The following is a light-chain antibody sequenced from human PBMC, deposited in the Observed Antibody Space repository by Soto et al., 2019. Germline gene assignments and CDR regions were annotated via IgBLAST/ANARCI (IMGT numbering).Light chain of an antibody. CDR2: EVS. CDR3: SSYTSSSPRV. J-gene: IGLJ1*01. Sequence: QSALTQPASVSGSPGQSITISCTGTSSDVGGYNYVSWYQQHPGKAPKLMIYEVSNRPSGVSNRFSGSKSGNTASLTISGLQAEDEADYYCSSYTSSSPRVFGTGTNLTVL. V-gene: IGLV2-14*01. CDR1: SSDVGGYNY.